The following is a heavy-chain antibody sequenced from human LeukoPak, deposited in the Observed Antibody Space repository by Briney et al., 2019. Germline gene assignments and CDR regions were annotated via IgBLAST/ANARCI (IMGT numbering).Heavy chain of an antibody. D-gene: IGHD3-16*02. CDR2: ISAYNGNT. V-gene: IGHV1-18*04. J-gene: IGHJ4*02. CDR1: GYTFTSYG. CDR3: AKGAITFGGVIVKFDY. Sequence: ASVKVSCQASGYTFTSYGISGVRQAPGQRLEWMGWISAYNGNTNYAQKLQGRVTMTTDTSTSTAYMELRSPRSDDRAVYSCAKGAITFGGVIVKFDYWGQGTLVTVSS.